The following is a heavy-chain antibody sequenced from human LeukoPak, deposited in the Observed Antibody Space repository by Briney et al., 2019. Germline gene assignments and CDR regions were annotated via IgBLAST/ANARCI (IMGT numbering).Heavy chain of an antibody. Sequence: SETLSLTCTVSGGSISSFYWSWIRQPAGRGLEWIGRIYTSGITNYNPSLKSRVTMSVDTSKNQFSLKLSSVTAADTAVYYCARGIFGVAGIQNYYYYMDVWGKGTTVTVSS. CDR3: ARGIFGVAGIQNYYYYMDV. D-gene: IGHD3-3*01. CDR1: GGSISSFY. J-gene: IGHJ6*03. V-gene: IGHV4-4*07. CDR2: IYTSGIT.